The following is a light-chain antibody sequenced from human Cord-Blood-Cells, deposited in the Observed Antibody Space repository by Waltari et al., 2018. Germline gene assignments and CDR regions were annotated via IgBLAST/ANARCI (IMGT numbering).Light chain of an antibody. CDR3: CSYAGSSTWV. CDR2: EGS. Sequence: QSALTQPASVSGSPDQSITIPCTGTSSEVGSYNLVSWYQQHPGNSPKLMIYEGSKRPSGVSNRFSGSKSGNTASLTISGLQAEDEADYYCCSYAGSSTWVFGGGTKLTVL. V-gene: IGLV2-23*01. J-gene: IGLJ3*02. CDR1: SSEVGSYNL.